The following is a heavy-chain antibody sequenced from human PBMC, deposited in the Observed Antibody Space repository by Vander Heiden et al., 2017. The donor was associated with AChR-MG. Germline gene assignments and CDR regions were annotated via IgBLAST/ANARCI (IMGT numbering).Heavy chain of an antibody. CDR3: ARGKGLRLGELSLLGY. V-gene: IGHV3-48*02. J-gene: IGHJ4*02. CDR1: GFTFSSYS. CDR2: ISSSSSTI. D-gene: IGHD3-16*02. Sequence: EVQLVESGGGLVQPGGSLRLSCAASGFTFSSYSMNWVRQAPGKGLEWVSYISSSSSTIYYADSVKGRFTISRDNAKNSLYLQMNSLRDEDTAVYYCARGKGLRLGELSLLGYWGQGTLVTVSS.